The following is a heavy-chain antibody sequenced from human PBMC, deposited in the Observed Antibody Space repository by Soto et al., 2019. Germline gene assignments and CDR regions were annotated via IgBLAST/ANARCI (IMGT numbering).Heavy chain of an antibody. V-gene: IGHV4-34*01. CDR3: ARASLLTIFGVVPRNYYMDV. CDR1: GGSFSGYY. CDR2: INHSGST. J-gene: IGHJ6*03. D-gene: IGHD3-3*01. Sequence: SETLSLTCAVYGGSFSGYYWSWIRQPPGKGLEWIGEINHSGSTNYNPSLKSRVTISVDTSKNQFSLKLSSVTAADTAVYYCARASLLTIFGVVPRNYYMDVWGKGTTVTVSS.